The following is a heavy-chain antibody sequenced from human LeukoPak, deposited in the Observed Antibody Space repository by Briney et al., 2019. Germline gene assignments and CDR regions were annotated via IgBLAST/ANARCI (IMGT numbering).Heavy chain of an antibody. CDR3: AKDRGYYDFWSGYYVGWFDP. Sequence: ASVKVSCKASGYTFTSYDINWVRQATGQGLEWMGWMNPNSGNTGYAQKFQGRVTITRNTSISTAYMELSSLRSDDTAVYYCAKDRGYYDFWSGYYVGWFDPWGQGTLVTVSS. V-gene: IGHV1-8*03. D-gene: IGHD3-3*01. CDR1: GYTFTSYD. J-gene: IGHJ5*02. CDR2: MNPNSGNT.